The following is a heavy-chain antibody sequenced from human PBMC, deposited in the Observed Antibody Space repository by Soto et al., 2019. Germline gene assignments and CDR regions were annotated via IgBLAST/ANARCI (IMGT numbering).Heavy chain of an antibody. V-gene: IGHV4-30-4*01. J-gene: IGHJ4*02. CDR2: ISYGGST. D-gene: IGHD1-7*01. CDR1: GGSISSGNFY. CDR3: ATMGTPATGLFYFDD. Sequence: QVQLQESGPGLVKPSQTLSLTCTVSGGSISSGNFYWSWIRQPPGKGLEWIGFISYGGSTYYSASLKSRFTISVDTSKNQFSLTRSFVTAADTAVYYCATMGTPATGLFYFDDWGQGTLVTVSS.